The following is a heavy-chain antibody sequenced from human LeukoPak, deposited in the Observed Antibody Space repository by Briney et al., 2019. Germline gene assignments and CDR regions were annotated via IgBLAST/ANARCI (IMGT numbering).Heavy chain of an antibody. V-gene: IGHV4-59*01. CDR1: GGSISSYY. D-gene: IGHD5-12*01. J-gene: IGHJ4*02. Sequence: SETLSLTCTVSGGSISSYYWSWIRQPPGKGLEWIGYIYYSGSTNYNPSLKSRVTISVDTSKNQFSLKLSSVTAADTAVYYCARGISGYDWVIGIHWGQGTLVTVSS. CDR2: IYYSGST. CDR3: ARGISGYDWVIGIH.